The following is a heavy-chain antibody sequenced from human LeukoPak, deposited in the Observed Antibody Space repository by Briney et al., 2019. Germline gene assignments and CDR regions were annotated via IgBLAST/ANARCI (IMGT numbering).Heavy chain of an antibody. CDR2: INPSGGST. CDR3: AISYDSSGYYYDY. D-gene: IGHD3-22*01. V-gene: IGHV1-46*01. Sequence: GASVKVSCKASGYTFTSYYMHWVRQAPGQGLEWMGIINPSGGSTSYAQKFQGRVTMTRDISTSTVYMGLSSLRAEDTAVYYCAISYDSSGYYYDYWGQGTLVTVSS. J-gene: IGHJ4*02. CDR1: GYTFTSYY.